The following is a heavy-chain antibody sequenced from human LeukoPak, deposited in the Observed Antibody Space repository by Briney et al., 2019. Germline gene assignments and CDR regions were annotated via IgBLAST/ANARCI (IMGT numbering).Heavy chain of an antibody. J-gene: IGHJ4*02. D-gene: IGHD6-6*01. CDR1: RYIFTSYD. V-gene: IGHV1-18*01. CDR3: ARDSPLYSSSPPFDY. Sequence: GASVKVSCKASRYIFTSYDINWVRQAPGQGLEWMGWIGAYNGNTNYAQKLQGRVTMTTDTSTSTAYMELRSLRSDDTAVYYCARDSPLYSSSPPFDYWGQGTLVTVSS. CDR2: IGAYNGNT.